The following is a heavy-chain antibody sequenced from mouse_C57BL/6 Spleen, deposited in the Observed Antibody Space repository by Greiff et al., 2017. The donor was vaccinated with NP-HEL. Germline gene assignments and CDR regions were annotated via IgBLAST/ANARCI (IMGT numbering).Heavy chain of an antibody. CDR1: GYAFTNYL. Sequence: QVQLQQSGAELVRPGTSVKVSCKASGYAFTNYLIEWVKQRPGQGLEWIGVINPGSGGTNYNEKFKGKATLTADKSSSTAYMQLSSLTSEDSAVYFCARDGSSYHWYFDVWGTGTTVTVSS. D-gene: IGHD1-1*01. J-gene: IGHJ1*03. V-gene: IGHV1-54*01. CDR2: INPGSGGT. CDR3: ARDGSSYHWYFDV.